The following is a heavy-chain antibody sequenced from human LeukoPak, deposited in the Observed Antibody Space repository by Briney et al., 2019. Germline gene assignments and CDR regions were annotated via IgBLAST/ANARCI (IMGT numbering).Heavy chain of an antibody. CDR1: GGSIGNYY. CDR2: IYISGST. CDR3: ARGGYEYYYMDV. D-gene: IGHD3-16*01. J-gene: IGHJ6*03. V-gene: IGHV4-4*07. Sequence: LETLSLTCTVSGGSIGNYYWSWIRQPAGKGLEWIGRIYISGSTNYNPSLKSRVTVSVDTYKNQFSLKLSSVTAADTAVYYCARGGYEYYYMDVWGKGTTVTVSS.